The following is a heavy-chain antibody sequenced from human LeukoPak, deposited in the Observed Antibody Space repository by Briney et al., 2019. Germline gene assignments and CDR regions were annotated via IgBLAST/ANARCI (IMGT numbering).Heavy chain of an antibody. V-gene: IGHV1-24*01. CDR2: FDPEDGET. Sequence: GASVRVSCTVSGYTLTELSMHWVRQAPGKGLEWMGGFDPEDGETIYAQKFQGRVTMTEDTSTDTAYMELSSLRSEDTAVYYCATEDFWSGTRGGYYMDVWGKGTTVTVSS. D-gene: IGHD3-3*01. J-gene: IGHJ6*03. CDR3: ATEDFWSGTRGGYYMDV. CDR1: GYTLTELS.